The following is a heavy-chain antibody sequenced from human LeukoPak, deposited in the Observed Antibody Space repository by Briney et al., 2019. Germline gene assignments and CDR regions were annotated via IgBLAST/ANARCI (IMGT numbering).Heavy chain of an antibody. J-gene: IGHJ5*02. Sequence: SQTLSLTCTVSGGSISSGSYYGSWTRHPAGKGLEWIGRIYTSGSTNYNPSLKSRVTISVDTSKNQFSLKLSSVTAADTAVYYCAREFDPWGQGTLVTVSS. V-gene: IGHV4-61*02. CDR3: AREFDP. CDR2: IYTSGST. CDR1: GGSISSGSYY.